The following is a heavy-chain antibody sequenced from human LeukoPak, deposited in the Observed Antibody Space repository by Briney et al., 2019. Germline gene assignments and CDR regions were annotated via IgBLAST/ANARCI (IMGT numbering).Heavy chain of an antibody. Sequence: SGPTLVNPTQTLTLTCTFSGFSLSTSGVGVGWIRQPPGKALEWLALIYWNDDKRYSPSLKSRLTISKDTSKNQVVLTMTNMDPVDTATYYCAHSLYFDWLSIRTEHYVVFDYWGQGTLVTVSS. CDR3: AHSLYFDWLSIRTEHYVVFDY. J-gene: IGHJ4*02. CDR2: IYWNDDK. D-gene: IGHD3-9*01. V-gene: IGHV2-5*01. CDR1: GFSLSTSGVG.